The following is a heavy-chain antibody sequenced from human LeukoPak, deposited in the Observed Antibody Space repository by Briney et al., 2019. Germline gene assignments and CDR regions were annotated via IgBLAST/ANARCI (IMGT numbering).Heavy chain of an antibody. V-gene: IGHV1-2*06. D-gene: IGHD3-10*01. Sequence: ASVKVSCKASGYTFTDYHIHWVRQAPGQGLEWMGRINPYSGGTHYSQEFQGRVTMTRDTSISTAYMKLSSLRSDDTALYYCANQQFASVRAFDYWGQGILVTVSS. J-gene: IGHJ4*02. CDR2: INPYSGGT. CDR3: ANQQFASVRAFDY. CDR1: GYTFTDYH.